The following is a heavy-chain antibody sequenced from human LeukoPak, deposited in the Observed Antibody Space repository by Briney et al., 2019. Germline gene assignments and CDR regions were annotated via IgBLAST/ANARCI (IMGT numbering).Heavy chain of an antibody. D-gene: IGHD4-23*01. J-gene: IGHJ4*02. CDR2: IKEDGGEI. Sequence: GGSLRLSCAASAFTFSNYWMGCVRQAPGKGLEWVSDIKEDGGEINYVDSVKGRFTISRDNAKNSLYLQMNSLTVDDTAVYYCARDRGYSTFDYWGQGTLVTVSS. CDR1: AFTFSNYW. V-gene: IGHV3-7*01. CDR3: ARDRGYSTFDY.